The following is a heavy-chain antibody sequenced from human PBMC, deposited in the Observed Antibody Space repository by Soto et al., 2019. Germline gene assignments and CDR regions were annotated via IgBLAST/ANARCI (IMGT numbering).Heavy chain of an antibody. D-gene: IGHD3-10*01. Sequence: SETLSLTCTVSGDSISNNNFYWGWIRQPPGKGLEWIGTIYYSGSTYYDPSLKSRVTISVDTSNNQLSLKLSSVTAADTAVYYCARHYGYYSHYMDVWTKGTTVTVSS. V-gene: IGHV4-39*01. CDR2: IYYSGST. CDR3: ARHYGYYSHYMDV. CDR1: GDSISNNNFY. J-gene: IGHJ6*03.